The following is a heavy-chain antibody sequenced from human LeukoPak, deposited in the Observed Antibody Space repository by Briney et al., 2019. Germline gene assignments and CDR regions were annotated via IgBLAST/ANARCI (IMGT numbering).Heavy chain of an antibody. D-gene: IGHD3-3*01. CDR3: TSPAHDFDIWSGYYSL. V-gene: IGHV3-73*01. J-gene: IGHJ4*01. CDR1: GFTFSDSV. CDR2: IRSKTKSGET. Sequence: PGGSLKLSRYVSGFTFSDSVIHWVRHAAGKGLEWVGRIRSKTKSGETAYAASVKGRFTISRDDSKDTAYLQMNSLKPEDTAVYYCTSPAHDFDIWSGYYSLWGHGTQVTVSS.